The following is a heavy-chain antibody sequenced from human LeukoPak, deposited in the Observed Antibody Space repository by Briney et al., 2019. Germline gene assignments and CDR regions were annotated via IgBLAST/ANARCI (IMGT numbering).Heavy chain of an antibody. Sequence: GGSLRLSCAASGFTFNNYWMNWVRQAPGKGLEWVSSISSSSSYIYYADSVKGRFTISRDNAKNSLYLQMNSLRAEDTAVYYCASDDYSSSYPEYYFDYWGQGTLVTVSS. J-gene: IGHJ4*02. CDR1: GFTFNNYW. CDR2: ISSSSSYI. D-gene: IGHD4-4*01. V-gene: IGHV3-21*01. CDR3: ASDDYSSSYPEYYFDY.